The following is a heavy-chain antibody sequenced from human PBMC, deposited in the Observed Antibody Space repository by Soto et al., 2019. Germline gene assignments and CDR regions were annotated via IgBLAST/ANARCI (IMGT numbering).Heavy chain of an antibody. Sequence: GGSLRLSCAASGFTFSSYTMHWVRQAPGKGLEWVAVISHDGRYKYYADSVKGRFTISRDNSKNTLYLQMNSLRAEDTAVYYCARDFRMVRGVIIPSYFDYWGQGTLVTVSS. V-gene: IGHV3-30*04. J-gene: IGHJ4*02. CDR2: ISHDGRYK. D-gene: IGHD3-10*01. CDR3: ARDFRMVRGVIIPSYFDY. CDR1: GFTFSSYT.